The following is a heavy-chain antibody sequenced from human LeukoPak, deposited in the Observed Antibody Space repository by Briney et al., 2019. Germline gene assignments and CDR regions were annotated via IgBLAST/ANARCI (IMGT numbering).Heavy chain of an antibody. J-gene: IGHJ4*02. CDR3: ATFDPPMGYFDY. D-gene: IGHD3-16*01. V-gene: IGHV3-9*01. CDR1: GFTFDDYA. CDR2: ISWNSGSI. Sequence: GGSLRLSCAASGFTFDDYAMHWVRQDPGKGLEWVSGISWNSGSIGYADSVKGRFTISRDNAKNSLYLQMNSLRAEDTAVYYCATFDPPMGYFDYWGQGTLVTVSS.